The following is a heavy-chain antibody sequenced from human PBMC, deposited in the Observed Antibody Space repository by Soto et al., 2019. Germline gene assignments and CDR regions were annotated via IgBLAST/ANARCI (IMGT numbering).Heavy chain of an antibody. CDR1: GFTFSNYW. CDR3: ARVAVGYYYMDV. CDR2: INSDGSRT. J-gene: IGHJ6*03. Sequence: EVQLVESGGGLVQPGGPLRLSCAASGFTFSNYWMHWVRQAPGKGLVWVSRINSDGSRTNYADSVKGRFTISRDNAKDTLYLQMNSLRVEDTAVYFCARVAVGYYYMDVWGKGDTVTVS. V-gene: IGHV3-74*01.